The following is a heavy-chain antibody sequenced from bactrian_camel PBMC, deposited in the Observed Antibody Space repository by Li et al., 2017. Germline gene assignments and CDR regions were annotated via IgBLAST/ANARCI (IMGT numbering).Heavy chain of an antibody. V-gene: IGHV3S53*01. D-gene: IGHD2*01. CDR2: IDTAGGT. CDR1: GHTYSSNC. Sequence: HVQLVESGGGSVQPGGSLRLSCGASGHTYSSNCMGWFRQAPGKEREGVAAIDTAGGTYYDDSVKGRFRIFKDGAKNTLYLEMNSLKPEDTAMYYCAARGPYCYTKLSVRDFTYWGQGTQVTVS. J-gene: IGHJ6*01. CDR3: AARGPYCYTKLSVRDFTY.